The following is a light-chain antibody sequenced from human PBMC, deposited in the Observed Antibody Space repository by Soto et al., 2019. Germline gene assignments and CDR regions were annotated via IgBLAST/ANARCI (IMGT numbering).Light chain of an antibody. CDR3: CSYAGSYTL. Sequence: SVLTQPPSASGTPGQRVTISCSGSSSNIGSNTVNWYQQLPGTAPKLLIYSNNQRPSGVPDRFSGSKSGTSASLAISGLQSEDEADYYCCSYAGSYTLFGGGTKVTVL. J-gene: IGLJ2*01. V-gene: IGLV1-44*01. CDR2: SNN. CDR1: SSNIGSNT.